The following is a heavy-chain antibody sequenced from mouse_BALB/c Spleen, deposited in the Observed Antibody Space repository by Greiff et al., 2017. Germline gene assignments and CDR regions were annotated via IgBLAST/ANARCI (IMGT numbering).Heavy chain of an antibody. CDR1: GYTFTSYY. D-gene: IGHD2-3*01. CDR3: TRGGLLETGYFDV. CDR2: INPSNGGT. J-gene: IGHJ1*01. Sequence: QVQLQQSGAELVKPGASVKLSCKASGYTFTSYYMYWVKQRPGQGLEWIGEINPSNGGTNFNEKFKSKATLTVDKSSSTAYMQLSSLTSEDSAVYYCTRGGLLETGYFDVWGAGTTVTVSS. V-gene: IGHV1S81*02.